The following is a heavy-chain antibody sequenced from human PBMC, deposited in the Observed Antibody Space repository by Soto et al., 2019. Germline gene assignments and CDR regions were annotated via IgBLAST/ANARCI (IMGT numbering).Heavy chain of an antibody. CDR2: INPNSGGT. V-gene: IGHV1-2*02. Sequence: SVKVSCKASGYTFTGYYIHWVRQAPGQGLEWMGWINPNSGGTNYAQKFQGRVTMTRDTSISTAYMELSRLRSDDTAVYYCARGPYYNFWSGYSSYFDYWGQGTLVTVS. D-gene: IGHD3-3*01. J-gene: IGHJ4*02. CDR1: GYTFTGYY. CDR3: ARGPYYNFWSGYSSYFDY.